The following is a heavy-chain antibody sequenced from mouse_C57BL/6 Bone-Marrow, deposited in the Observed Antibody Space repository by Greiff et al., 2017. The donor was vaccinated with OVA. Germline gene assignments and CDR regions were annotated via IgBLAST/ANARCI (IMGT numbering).Heavy chain of an antibody. CDR2: ISSGGSYT. CDR3: ARTGTGDY. D-gene: IGHD4-1*01. CDR1: GFTFSSYG. Sequence: EVMLVESVGDLVKPGGSLKLSCAASGFTFSSYGMSWVRQTPDQRLEWVATISSGGSYTYYPDSVKGRFTISRDNAKNILYLQMSSLKSEDTAMYYCARTGTGDYWGQGTTLTVSS. J-gene: IGHJ2*01. V-gene: IGHV5-6*02.